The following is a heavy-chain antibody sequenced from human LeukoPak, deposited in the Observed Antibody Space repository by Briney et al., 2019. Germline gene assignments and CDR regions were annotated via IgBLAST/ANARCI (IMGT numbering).Heavy chain of an antibody. CDR1: GYTFTGYY. Sequence: GASVKVSCKASGYTFTGYYMHWVRQAPGQGLEWMGWINPNRGGTNYAQKFQGRVTMTRDTSIGTAYMELSRLRSDDTAVYYCAREALGGYSYGLDYWGQGTLVTVSS. D-gene: IGHD5-18*01. V-gene: IGHV1-2*02. CDR2: INPNRGGT. CDR3: AREALGGYSYGLDY. J-gene: IGHJ4*02.